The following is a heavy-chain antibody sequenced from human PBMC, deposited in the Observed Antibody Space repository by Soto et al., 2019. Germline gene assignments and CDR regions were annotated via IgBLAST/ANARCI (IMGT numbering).Heavy chain of an antibody. CDR3: ARSKGTGDYYGSGSYYKPKTYYYYMDV. CDR1: GFTVSSNY. D-gene: IGHD3-10*01. Sequence: GGSLRLSCAASGFTVSSNYMSWVRQVPGKGLEWVSVIYSGGSTYYADSVKGRFTISRDNSKNTLYLQMNSLRAEDTAVYYCARSKGTGDYYGSGSYYKPKTYYYYMDVWGKGTTVTGSS. V-gene: IGHV3-66*01. J-gene: IGHJ6*03. CDR2: IYSGGST.